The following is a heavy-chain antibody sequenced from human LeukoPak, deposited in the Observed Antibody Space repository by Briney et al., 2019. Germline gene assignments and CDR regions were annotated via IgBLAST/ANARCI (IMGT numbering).Heavy chain of an antibody. J-gene: IGHJ4*02. D-gene: IGHD3/OR15-3a*01. V-gene: IGHV3-21*01. CDR3: ARVGLGICF. Sequence: GGAQRLSCAASGLPFSSYSMNCARHAPGKGLEWVSSISSSSNYIFYTDSVKGRFTSSRDNAKNSLYLQMNSLRAEDTAVYYCARVGLGICFWGQGTLVTVSS. CDR2: ISSSSNYI. CDR1: GLPFSSYS.